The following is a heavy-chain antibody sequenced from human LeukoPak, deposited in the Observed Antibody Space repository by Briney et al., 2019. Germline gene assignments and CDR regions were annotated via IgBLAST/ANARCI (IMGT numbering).Heavy chain of an antibody. Sequence: PGGSLRLSCAASGFTFSNYNMNWVRQAPGKGLEWVSSISSSSSYIYYADSMTGRFTISRDNANNSLFLQMNSLRAEDTAVYYCARDNYYDSSVWGQGTLVTVSS. CDR1: GFTFSNYN. CDR2: ISSSSSYI. V-gene: IGHV3-21*01. J-gene: IGHJ4*02. CDR3: ARDNYYDSSV. D-gene: IGHD3-22*01.